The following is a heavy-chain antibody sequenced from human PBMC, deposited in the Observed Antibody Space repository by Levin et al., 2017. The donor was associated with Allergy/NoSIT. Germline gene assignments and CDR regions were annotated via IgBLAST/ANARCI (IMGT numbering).Heavy chain of an antibody. CDR2: INTNTGNP. Sequence: GESLKISCKASGYTFTTYGIHWVRQAPGQGLEWMGWINTNTGNPTYAQGFTGRFVFSLDTSVSTAYLQISSLKAEDTAVYYCARLFGYSASDFALGYWGQGTLVTVSS. CDR1: GYTFTTYG. D-gene: IGHD5-12*01. V-gene: IGHV7-4-1*02. CDR3: ARLFGYSASDFALGY. J-gene: IGHJ4*02.